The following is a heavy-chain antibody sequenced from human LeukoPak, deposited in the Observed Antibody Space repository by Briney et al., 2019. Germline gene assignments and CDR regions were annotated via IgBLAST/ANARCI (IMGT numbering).Heavy chain of an antibody. V-gene: IGHV5-51*01. CDR1: GSTFTSYW. J-gene: IGHJ3*02. CDR2: IYPGDSDT. CDR3: ARALRSFALDI. D-gene: IGHD2-15*01. Sequence: GGSLQISCKGSGSTFTSYWIGWVRQLPGKGLEWVGIIYPGDSDTRYSPSFQGQVTISADESISTAYLQWSSLKASDTAMYYCARALRSFALDIWGQGTMVTVSS.